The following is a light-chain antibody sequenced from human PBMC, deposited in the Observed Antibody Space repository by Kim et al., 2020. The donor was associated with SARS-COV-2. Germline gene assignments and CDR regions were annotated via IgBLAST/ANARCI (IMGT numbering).Light chain of an antibody. CDR1: QGISSG. Sequence: AIQLTQSPASLSASVGDTVIITCRASQGISSGLAWYQQKAGKAPNLLIYDASSWQSGVSSRFSGSGSGTYFTLTITSLQPEDFATYYCQQFTNYLVTFGGGTKVDIK. CDR3: QQFTNYLVT. V-gene: IGKV1D-13*01. CDR2: DAS. J-gene: IGKJ4*01.